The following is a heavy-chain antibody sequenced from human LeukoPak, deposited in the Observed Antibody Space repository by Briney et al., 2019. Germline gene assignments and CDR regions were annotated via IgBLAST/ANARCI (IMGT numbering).Heavy chain of an antibody. D-gene: IGHD1-26*01. V-gene: IGHV4-59*12. Sequence: SETLSLTCTVSGGSISSYYWSWIRQPPGKGLEWIGYIYYSGSTNYNPSLKSRVTISVDTSKNQFSLKLSSVTAADTAVYYCARSSIVGATDFFDYWGQGTLVTVSS. CDR2: IYYSGST. CDR3: ARSSIVGATDFFDY. J-gene: IGHJ4*02. CDR1: GGSISSYY.